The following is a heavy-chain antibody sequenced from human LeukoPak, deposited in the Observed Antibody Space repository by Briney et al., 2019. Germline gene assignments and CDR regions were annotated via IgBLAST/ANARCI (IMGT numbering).Heavy chain of an antibody. J-gene: IGHJ4*02. V-gene: IGHV4-31*03. Sequence: PSETLSLTCNVSGDSIRGFYWSWICQHPGKGLEWIGYIYYSGSTYYNPSLKSRVTISVDTSKNQFSLKLSSVTAADTAVFYCVRRRYNYGFDSWGQGSLVTVSS. CDR1: GDSIRGFY. CDR3: VRRRYNYGFDS. CDR2: IYYSGST. D-gene: IGHD5-18*01.